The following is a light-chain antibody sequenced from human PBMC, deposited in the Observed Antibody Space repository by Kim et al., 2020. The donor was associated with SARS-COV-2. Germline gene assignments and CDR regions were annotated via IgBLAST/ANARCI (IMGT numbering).Light chain of an antibody. V-gene: IGKV3-15*01. CDR3: QQYNNWPPWT. CDR1: QSVSSN. CDR2: SAS. Sequence: EIVMTQSPATLSVSPGERATLSCRASQSVSSNLAWYQQKPGQAPRLLIYSASTRATGIPARFSGSGSGTEFTPTISSLQSEDFAVYYCQQYNNWPPWTFGQGTKVDIK. J-gene: IGKJ1*01.